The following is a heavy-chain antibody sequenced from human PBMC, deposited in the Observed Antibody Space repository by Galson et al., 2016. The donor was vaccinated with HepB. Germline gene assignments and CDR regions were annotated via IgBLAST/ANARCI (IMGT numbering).Heavy chain of an antibody. D-gene: IGHD6-13*01. J-gene: IGHJ4*02. CDR2: INPGGGST. V-gene: IGHV1-46*01. Sequence: SVKVSCKASGYTLTSYYMHWIQQAPGQGLKWMGLINPGGGSTRYAQKFQGRVTRTADTTTSTVYMELSSLRSEDTAVYYCATAVGGGYSGTGGQGTLVTVSS. CDR3: ATAVGGGYSGT. CDR1: GYTLTSYY.